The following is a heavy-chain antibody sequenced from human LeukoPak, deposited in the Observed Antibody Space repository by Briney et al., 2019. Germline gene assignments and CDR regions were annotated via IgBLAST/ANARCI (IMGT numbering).Heavy chain of an antibody. V-gene: IGHV3-53*01. D-gene: IGHD2-2*01. CDR1: GFTVSSNY. CDR3: AQVPAAPPYYGMGV. J-gene: IGHJ6*02. Sequence: GGSLRLSCAASGFTVSSNYMSWVRQAPGKGLEWVSVIYSGGSTYYADSVKGRFTISRDNSKNTLYLQMNSLRAEDTAVCYCAQVPAAPPYYGMGVWGQGTTVTVSS. CDR2: IYSGGST.